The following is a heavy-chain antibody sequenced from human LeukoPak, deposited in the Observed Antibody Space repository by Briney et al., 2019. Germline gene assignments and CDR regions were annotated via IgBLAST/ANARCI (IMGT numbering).Heavy chain of an antibody. V-gene: IGHV4-34*01. D-gene: IGHD2-2*01. CDR3: ARGRLVPPATGWFDP. CDR1: GGSFSDYY. J-gene: IGHJ5*02. Sequence: SETLSLTCAVYGGSFSDYYWSWIRQSPGKGLEWIGEINHSGSTNYNPSLKSRVTISVDTSKNQFSLRLSSVTAADTAVYYCARGRLVPPATGWFDPWGQGTLVTVSS. CDR2: INHSGST.